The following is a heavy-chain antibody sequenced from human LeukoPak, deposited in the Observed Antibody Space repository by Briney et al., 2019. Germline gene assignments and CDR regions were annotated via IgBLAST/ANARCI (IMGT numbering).Heavy chain of an antibody. D-gene: IGHD1-7*01. Sequence: PSETLSLTCAVYGGSFSGYYWSWIRQPPGEGLEWIGEINHSGSTNYNPSLKSRVTISVDTSKNQFSLKLSSVTAADTAVYYCARVYNWNYNWFDPWGQGTLVTVSS. CDR3: ARVYNWNYNWFDP. CDR1: GGSFSGYY. V-gene: IGHV4-34*01. CDR2: INHSGST. J-gene: IGHJ5*02.